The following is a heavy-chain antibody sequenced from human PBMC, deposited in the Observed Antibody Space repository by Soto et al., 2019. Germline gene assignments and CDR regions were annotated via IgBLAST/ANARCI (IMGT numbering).Heavy chain of an antibody. J-gene: IGHJ5*02. Sequence: PXEXLKISCRTSGYXFTSSLVAWVRHMPGKGLECMGIIFPSDSDTRYSPSFQGQVTISADRSTSTVFLQLASLKDSDTAVYFCARKDKSGYFNWFDPWGQGNLVTVSS. CDR3: ARKDKSGYFNWFDP. CDR2: IFPSDSDT. CDR1: GYXFTSSL. V-gene: IGHV5-51*01. D-gene: IGHD3-22*01.